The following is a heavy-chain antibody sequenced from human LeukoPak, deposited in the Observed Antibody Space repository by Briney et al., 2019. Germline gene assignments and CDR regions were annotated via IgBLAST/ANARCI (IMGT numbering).Heavy chain of an antibody. J-gene: IGHJ3*02. Sequence: PGGSLRLSCAASGFTFSSYGMHWVRQAPGKGLEWVAVISYDGSNKYYADSVKGRFTISRDNSKNTLYLQMNSLRAEDTAVYYCAKDRSSELWYPENAFDIWGQGTMVTVSS. CDR1: GFTFSSYG. D-gene: IGHD5-18*01. CDR2: ISYDGSNK. V-gene: IGHV3-30*18. CDR3: AKDRSSELWYPENAFDI.